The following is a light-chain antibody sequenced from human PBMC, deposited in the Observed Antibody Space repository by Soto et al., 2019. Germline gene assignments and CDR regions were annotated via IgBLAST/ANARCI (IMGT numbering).Light chain of an antibody. CDR1: QSVSSSY. CDR3: QQYVSSPVT. V-gene: IGKV3-20*01. J-gene: IGKJ3*01. Sequence: EIVLTQSPGTLSLSPGERATLSCRASQSVSSSYLAWYQQKPGQAPRLLIYGASSRATGIPDRFSGSGSGTDFTLTISRLEPEAFAVYYCQQYVSSPVTFGPGTKVDIK. CDR2: GAS.